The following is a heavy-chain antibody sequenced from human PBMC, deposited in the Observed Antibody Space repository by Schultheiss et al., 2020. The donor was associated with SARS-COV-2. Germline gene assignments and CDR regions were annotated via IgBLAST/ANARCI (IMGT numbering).Heavy chain of an antibody. V-gene: IGHV4-59*08. CDR1: GGSISSYY. CDR2: IYYSGST. Sequence: SETLSLTCTVSGGSISSYYWSWIRQPPGKGLEWIGYIYYSGSTNYNPSLKSRVTISVDTSKNQFSLKLSSVTAADTAVYYCARRSTPQGAFDIWGQGTMVTVSS. CDR3: ARRSTPQGAFDI. D-gene: IGHD3-10*01. J-gene: IGHJ3*02.